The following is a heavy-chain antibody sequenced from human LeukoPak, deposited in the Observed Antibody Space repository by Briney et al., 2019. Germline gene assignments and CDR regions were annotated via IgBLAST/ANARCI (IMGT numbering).Heavy chain of an antibody. D-gene: IGHD3-22*01. V-gene: IGHV4-4*02. CDR3: ARGSSGYYFGYYYYYMDV. J-gene: IGHJ6*03. Sequence: SETLSLTCSLSGGSISNDNWWSWVRQPPGKGLEWIGEIFHSGSTNYNPSLKSRLTISLDKSKNQFSLKLNSVTAADTAVYYCARGSSGYYFGYYYYYMDVWGKGTTVTVSS. CDR2: IFHSGST. CDR1: GGSISNDNW.